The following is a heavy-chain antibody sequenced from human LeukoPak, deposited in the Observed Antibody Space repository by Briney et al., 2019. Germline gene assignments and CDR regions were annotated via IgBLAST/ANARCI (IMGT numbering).Heavy chain of an antibody. CDR2: INHSGST. V-gene: IGHV4-34*01. CDR3: ARLLWIQLFYWFDP. CDR1: GGSFSGYY. D-gene: IGHD5-18*01. J-gene: IGHJ5*02. Sequence: PSETLSLTCAVYGGSFSGYYWSWIRQPPGKGLEWIGEINHSGSTNYNPSLKSRVTISVDTSKNQFSLKLSSVTAADTAVYYCARLLWIQLFYWFDPWGQGTLVTVSS.